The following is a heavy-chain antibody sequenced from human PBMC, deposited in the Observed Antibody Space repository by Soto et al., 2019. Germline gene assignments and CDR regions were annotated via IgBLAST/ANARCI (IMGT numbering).Heavy chain of an antibody. D-gene: IGHD2-8*01. CDR3: ARRYCTNGVCSIDY. CDR1: GYTFTSYG. J-gene: IGHJ4*02. Sequence: QVQLVQSGAEVKKPGASVKVSCKASGYTFTSYGISWVRQAPGQGLEWMGWISAYNGNTNYAQKLQGRVTMTTDTPTSTAYMQLRSLRSDDTAVYFCARRYCTNGVCSIDYWGQGTLVTVSS. CDR2: ISAYNGNT. V-gene: IGHV1-18*01.